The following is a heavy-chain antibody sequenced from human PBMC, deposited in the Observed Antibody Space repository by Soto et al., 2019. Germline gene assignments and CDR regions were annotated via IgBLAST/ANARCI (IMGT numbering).Heavy chain of an antibody. CDR2: VYHTERT. CDR1: GGSFKSGSYS. D-gene: IGHD3-3*01. CDR3: ARDFAYFDS. V-gene: IGHV4-61*01. Sequence: SETLSLTCTVSGGSFKSGSYSWSWIRQPPGKGLEWIGYVYHTERTSYNPSLKSRVSISMDTSKNQFSLNLDSVTAADTAVYFCARDFAYFDSWGQGTLVTVSS. J-gene: IGHJ4*02.